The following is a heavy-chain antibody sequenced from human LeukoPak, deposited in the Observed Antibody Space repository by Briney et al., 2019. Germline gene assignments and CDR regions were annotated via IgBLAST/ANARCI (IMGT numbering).Heavy chain of an antibody. CDR2: IKQDGSEK. V-gene: IGHV3-7*01. Sequence: GGSLRLSCAASGFTFSSYWMSWVRQAPGKGLEWVANIKQDGSEKYYVDSVKGRFTISRDNAKNSLYLQMNSLRVEDTAVYYCAGPVLTGYYSDYFDYWGQGTLVTVSS. CDR3: AGPVLTGYYSDYFDY. J-gene: IGHJ4*02. CDR1: GFTFSSYW. D-gene: IGHD3-9*01.